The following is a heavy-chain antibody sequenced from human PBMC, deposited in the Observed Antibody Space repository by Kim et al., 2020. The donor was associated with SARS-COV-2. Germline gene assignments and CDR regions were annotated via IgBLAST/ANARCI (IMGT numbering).Heavy chain of an antibody. CDR2: IYYTGSA. V-gene: IGHV4-28*01. CDR3: TKKTGGVRYIDL. J-gene: IGHJ2*01. CDR1: DYSISSANW. D-gene: IGHD1-26*01. Sequence: SETLSLTCGVSDYSISSANWWGWIRQSPGKGLEWIGYIYYTGSAYYNPSLKSRVTMSVYTSKNQFSLKLSSVTAVDTAVYYCTKKTGGVRYIDLWGRGTLVTVSS.